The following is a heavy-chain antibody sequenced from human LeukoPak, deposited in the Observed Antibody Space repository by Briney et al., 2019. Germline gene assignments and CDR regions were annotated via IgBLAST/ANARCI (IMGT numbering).Heavy chain of an antibody. J-gene: IGHJ3*02. V-gene: IGHV1-46*01. Sequence: GASVKDSCKASGYTFTCYYMHWVRQARGQGLEWMGGINPSGGSTNYAQKFQGRVTMTRDMSTSTVYMELSSLRSEDTAVYYCARDSRVGATNDAFDIWGQGTMVTVSS. CDR1: GYTFTCYY. D-gene: IGHD1-26*01. CDR3: ARDSRVGATNDAFDI. CDR2: INPSGGST.